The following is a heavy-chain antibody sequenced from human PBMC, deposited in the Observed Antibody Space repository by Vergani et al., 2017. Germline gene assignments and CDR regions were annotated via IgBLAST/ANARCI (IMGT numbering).Heavy chain of an antibody. CDR3: ARGFASVVAADY. D-gene: IGHD2-15*01. CDR2: INHSGST. V-gene: IGHV4-34*01. Sequence: QVQLQQWGAGLLKPSETLSLTCAVYGGSFSGYYWSWIRQPPGKGLEWIGEINHSGSTNYNPSLKRRVTISVDTSKRQFSLKLSSVTAADTAVYYCARGFASVVAADYWGQGTLVTVSS. J-gene: IGHJ4*02. CDR1: GGSFSGYY.